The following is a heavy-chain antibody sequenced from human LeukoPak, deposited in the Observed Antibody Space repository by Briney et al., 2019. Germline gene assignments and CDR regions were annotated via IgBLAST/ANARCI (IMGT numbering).Heavy chain of an antibody. D-gene: IGHD3-22*01. CDR2: ISYDGSNK. CDR3: AKDRVTEVVVITYFDY. CDR1: GFTFSSYA. J-gene: IGHJ4*02. V-gene: IGHV3-30-3*01. Sequence: GGSLRLSCAASGFTFSSYAMHWVRQAPGKGLEWVAVISYDGSNKYYADSVKGRFTISRDNSKNTLYLQMNSLRAEDTAVYYCAKDRVTEVVVITYFDYWGQGTLVTVSS.